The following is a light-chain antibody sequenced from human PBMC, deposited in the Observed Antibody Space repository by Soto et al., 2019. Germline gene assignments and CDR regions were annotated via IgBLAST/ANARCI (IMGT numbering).Light chain of an antibody. CDR2: EVS. Sequence: QSALTQPASVSGSPGQSITISCTGTSSDVGSYKLVSWYQQHPGKAPKLMISEVSKRPSGISARFSGSKSGSTASLTISGIQDEYEADYYCCSYAGTSTHTVFGGGTQLTVL. CDR3: CSYAGTSTHTV. V-gene: IGLV2-23*02. J-gene: IGLJ7*01. CDR1: SSDVGSYKL.